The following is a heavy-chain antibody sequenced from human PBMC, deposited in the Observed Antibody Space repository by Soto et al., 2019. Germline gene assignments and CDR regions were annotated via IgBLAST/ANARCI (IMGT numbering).Heavy chain of an antibody. D-gene: IGHD6-6*01. Sequence: QVQLVQSGAEVKKPGASVKVSCKASGYTFTGYYMHWVRQAPGQGLEWMGWINPNSGGTNYAQKFQGRVTMTRDTSISTAYMELSRLRSDDTAVYYCARDVDAYSSSSPADLLDYWGQGTLVTVSS. CDR2: INPNSGGT. CDR1: GYTFTGYY. CDR3: ARDVDAYSSSSPADLLDY. V-gene: IGHV1-2*02. J-gene: IGHJ4*02.